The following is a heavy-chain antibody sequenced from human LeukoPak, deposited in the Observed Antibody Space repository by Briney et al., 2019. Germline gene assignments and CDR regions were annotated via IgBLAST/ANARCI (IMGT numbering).Heavy chain of an antibody. CDR1: GFTFSNYG. J-gene: IGHJ4*02. V-gene: IGHV3-30*19. CDR2: ISYDGTNQ. Sequence: PGGSLRLSCAASGFTFSNYGMHWVRQAPGKGLEWVALISYDGTNQYYTDSVKGRFTISRDNSKNTVYLQMNSLRPEDTAVYYCARENIAPTGNPFDCWGQGTLVTVSS. D-gene: IGHD6-13*01. CDR3: ARENIAPTGNPFDC.